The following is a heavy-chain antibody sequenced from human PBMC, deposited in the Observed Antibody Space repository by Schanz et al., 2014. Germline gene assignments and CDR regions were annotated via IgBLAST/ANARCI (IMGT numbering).Heavy chain of an antibody. CDR3: AKDISDTSAKDDY. CDR1: TFTFSSDW. Sequence: EVQLAESGGGLVQPGGSLRLSCAASTFTFSSDWMSWVRPAPGKGLEWVSAISGSGGSTYYADSVKGRCTISRDNSKNTLYLQMNSLRAEDTAVYYCAKDISDTSAKDDYWGQGTLVTVSS. CDR2: ISGSGGST. J-gene: IGHJ4*02. V-gene: IGHV3-23*04. D-gene: IGHD3-22*01.